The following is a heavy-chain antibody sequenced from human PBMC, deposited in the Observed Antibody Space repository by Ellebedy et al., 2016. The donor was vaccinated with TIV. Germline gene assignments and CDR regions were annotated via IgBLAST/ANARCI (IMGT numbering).Heavy chain of an antibody. Sequence: MPSETLSLTCTASAGALSGFYWSWVRQPPGKGLEWIGNIFFSGSTNYNPSLKSRVTISVDTSKNQFSLKLRSVTAEDTAVYYCARFFESGSTGDYWGQGTLVTVSS. J-gene: IGHJ4*02. CDR1: AGALSGFY. V-gene: IGHV4-4*09. D-gene: IGHD3-10*01. CDR3: ARFFESGSTGDY. CDR2: IFFSGST.